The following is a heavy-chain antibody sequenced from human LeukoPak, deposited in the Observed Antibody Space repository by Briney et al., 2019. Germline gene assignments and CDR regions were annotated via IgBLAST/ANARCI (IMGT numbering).Heavy chain of an antibody. Sequence: PGGSLRLSCAASGFTFSSYAMSWVRQAPGKGLEWVSAISGSGGSTYYADSVKGRFTISRDNSKNTLYLQMNSLRAEDTAVYYCAKPVWFGELLTHFDYWGQGTLVTVSS. D-gene: IGHD3-10*01. CDR3: AKPVWFGELLTHFDY. CDR2: ISGSGGST. CDR1: GFTFSSYA. J-gene: IGHJ4*02. V-gene: IGHV3-23*01.